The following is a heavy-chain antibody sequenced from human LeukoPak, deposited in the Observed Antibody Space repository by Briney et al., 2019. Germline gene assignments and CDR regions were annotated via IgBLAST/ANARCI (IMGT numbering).Heavy chain of an antibody. V-gene: IGHV4-34*01. J-gene: IGHJ4*02. D-gene: IGHD6-6*01. CDR2: INHSGST. CDR1: GGSFSGYY. CDR3: ARVRPRILTDSLFDY. Sequence: SETLSLTCAVYGGSFSGYYWSWIRQPPGKGLEWIGEINHSGSTNYNPSLKSRVTISVDTSKNQFSLKLSSVTAAGTAVYYCARVRPRILTDSLFDYWGQGTLVTVSS.